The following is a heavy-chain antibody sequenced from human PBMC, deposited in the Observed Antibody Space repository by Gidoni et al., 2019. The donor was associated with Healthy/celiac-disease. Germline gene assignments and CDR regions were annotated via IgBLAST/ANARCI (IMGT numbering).Heavy chain of an antibody. CDR2: ISWNSGSI. CDR3: AIIGVVGARGHDY. Sequence: EVQLVESGGGLVQPGRSLRPSCAASGFTFDDYVMPWVRQAPGKGLEWVSGISWNSGSIGYADSVKGRFTISRDNAKNSLYLQMNSLRAEDTALYYCAIIGVVGARGHDYWGQGTLVTVSS. V-gene: IGHV3-9*01. D-gene: IGHD1-26*01. CDR1: GFTFDDYV. J-gene: IGHJ4*02.